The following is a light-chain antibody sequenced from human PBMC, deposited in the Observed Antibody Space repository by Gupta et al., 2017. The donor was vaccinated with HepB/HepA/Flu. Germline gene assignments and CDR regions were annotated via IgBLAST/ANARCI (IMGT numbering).Light chain of an antibody. Sequence: QSVLTQPPSVSGAPGQRVTISCTGRSSNIGAGYDVHWYQLLPGTAPKLLIYGNSNRPSGVPDRFSGSKSGTSASLAITGLQAEDEADYYCQSYDSSLSGWVFGTGTKVTVL. V-gene: IGLV1-40*01. CDR2: GNS. CDR1: SSNIGAGYD. J-gene: IGLJ1*01. CDR3: QSYDSSLSGWV.